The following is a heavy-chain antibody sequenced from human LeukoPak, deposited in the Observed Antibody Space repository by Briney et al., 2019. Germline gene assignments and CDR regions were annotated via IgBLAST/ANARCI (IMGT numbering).Heavy chain of an antibody. CDR3: ARHSAGIWLGPLDY. D-gene: IGHD5-18*01. J-gene: IGHJ4*02. V-gene: IGHV4-59*08. CDR1: GGSISSYY. CDR2: IYYSGST. Sequence: PSETLSFTCTVSGGSISSYYWSWIRQPPGKGLEWIGYIYYSGSTNYNPSLKSRVTISVDTSKNQFSLKLSSVTAADTAVYYCARHSAGIWLGPLDYWGQGTLVTVSS.